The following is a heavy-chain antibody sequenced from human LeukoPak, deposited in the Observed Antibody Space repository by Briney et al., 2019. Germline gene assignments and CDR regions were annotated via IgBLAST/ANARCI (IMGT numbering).Heavy chain of an antibody. J-gene: IGHJ6*02. CDR2: VIPILGTA. Sequence: ASVKVSCKASGDTFTDYAISWVRQAPGQGLEWVGRVIPILGTANYAQRFQGRVTITADKSTSTVYMELSSLTSEDTAMYYCARDGWMDVWGRGTTVTVSS. D-gene: IGHD2-15*01. CDR3: ARDGWMDV. CDR1: GDTFTDYA. V-gene: IGHV1-69*04.